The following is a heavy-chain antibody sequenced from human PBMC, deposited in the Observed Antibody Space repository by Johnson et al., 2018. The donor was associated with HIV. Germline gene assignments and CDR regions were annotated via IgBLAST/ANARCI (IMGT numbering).Heavy chain of an antibody. Sequence: QMQLVESGGGVVQPGRSLRLSCAASGFTFSSYAMHWVRQAPGQGLEWLAFLSYDGSTPYYADSVNGRFTISRDNSKNTLYLQMNSLRAEDTAVYYCAKGSRFTIFGVVPYTFDIWGQGTMVTVSS. CDR2: LSYDGSTP. CDR3: AKGSRFTIFGVVPYTFDI. J-gene: IGHJ3*02. D-gene: IGHD3-3*01. CDR1: GFTFSSYA. V-gene: IGHV3-30-3*01.